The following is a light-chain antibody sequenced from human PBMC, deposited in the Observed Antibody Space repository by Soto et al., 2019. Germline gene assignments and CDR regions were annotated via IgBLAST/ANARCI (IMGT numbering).Light chain of an antibody. CDR2: DNN. V-gene: IGLV1-51*01. CDR3: GTYDSSLRDGV. J-gene: IGLJ1*01. Sequence: QSVLTQPPSVSAAPGQKVTISCSGSSSNIENYYVSWYQQLPGTAPKLLIYDNNKRPSRIPDRFSGSKSGTSATLDTTGLQTGDEADYYCGTYDSSLRDGVFGTGTKVTVL. CDR1: SSNIENYY.